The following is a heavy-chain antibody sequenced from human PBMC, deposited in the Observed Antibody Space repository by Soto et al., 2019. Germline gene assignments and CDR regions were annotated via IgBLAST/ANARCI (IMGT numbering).Heavy chain of an antibody. CDR3: ACVERGTATTVVDAFDI. CDR2: MSHSGRT. Sequence: QVQLQQWGAGLLKPSETLSLTCAVYGGFVSSGSYYWSWIRQPPGKGLEWIGEMSHSGRTHFNPSLKSRVTVSVDTSKNQFSLKMTSVTAADTALYYCACVERGTATTVVDAFDIWGPGTMVTVSS. V-gene: IGHV4-34*01. J-gene: IGHJ3*02. D-gene: IGHD1-1*01. CDR1: GGFVSSGSYY.